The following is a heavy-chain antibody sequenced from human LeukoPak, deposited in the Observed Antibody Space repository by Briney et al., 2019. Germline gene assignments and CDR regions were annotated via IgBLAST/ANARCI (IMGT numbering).Heavy chain of an antibody. CDR1: GYTFTNDD. Sequence: ASVKVSCKASGYTFTNDDMNWVRQAPGQGLEWMGWMNPNSGDTGYAQKFQGRVTMTRNTSISTAYMELSSLRSEDTAVYYCARVSRQLWSPHKFIDYWGQGTLVTVSS. D-gene: IGHD5-18*01. J-gene: IGHJ4*02. CDR2: MNPNSGDT. V-gene: IGHV1-8*01. CDR3: ARVSRQLWSPHKFIDY.